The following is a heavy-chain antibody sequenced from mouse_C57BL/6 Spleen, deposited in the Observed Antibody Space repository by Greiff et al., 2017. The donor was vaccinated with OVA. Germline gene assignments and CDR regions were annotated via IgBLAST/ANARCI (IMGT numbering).Heavy chain of an antibody. Sequence: QVQLKQPGAELVMPGASVKLSCKASGYTFTSYWMHWVKQRPGQGLEWIGEIDPSDSYTNYNQKFKGKSTLTVDKSSSTAYMQLSSLTSEDSAVYYCARGTMITKVAMDYWGQGTSVTVSS. D-gene: IGHD2-4*01. J-gene: IGHJ4*01. CDR2: IDPSDSYT. CDR3: ARGTMITKVAMDY. V-gene: IGHV1-69*01. CDR1: GYTFTSYW.